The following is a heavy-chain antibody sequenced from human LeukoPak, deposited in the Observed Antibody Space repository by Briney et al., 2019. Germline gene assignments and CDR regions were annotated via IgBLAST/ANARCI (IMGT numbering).Heavy chain of an antibody. Sequence: GGSLRLSCAASGFTFSSYVMTWVRQAPGKGLEWVSAISGSGASSYYADSVKGRFTISRDNSRNTPYLQMNSLRVEDTAIYYCANFGCSSTTCLDYWGQGTLVTVSS. D-gene: IGHD2-2*01. CDR2: ISGSGASS. J-gene: IGHJ4*02. CDR1: GFTFSSYV. CDR3: ANFGCSSTTCLDY. V-gene: IGHV3-23*01.